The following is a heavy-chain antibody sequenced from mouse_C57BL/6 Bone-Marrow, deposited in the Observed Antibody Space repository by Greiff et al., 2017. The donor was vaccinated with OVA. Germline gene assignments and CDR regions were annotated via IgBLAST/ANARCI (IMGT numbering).Heavy chain of an antibody. CDR1: GYTFTSYW. J-gene: IGHJ4*01. Sequence: QVQLQQPGAELVKPGASVKVSCKASGYTFTSYWMHWVKQRPGQGLEWIGRIHPSDSDTNYNQKFKGKATLTVDKSSSTAYMQLSSLTSEDSAVYYCEIRTYYYGSSSYYYAMDYWGQGTSVTVSS. CDR2: IHPSDSDT. D-gene: IGHD1-1*01. CDR3: EIRTYYYGSSSYYYAMDY. V-gene: IGHV1-74*01.